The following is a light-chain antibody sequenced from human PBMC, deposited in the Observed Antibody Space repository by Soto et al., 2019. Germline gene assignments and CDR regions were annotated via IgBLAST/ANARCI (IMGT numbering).Light chain of an antibody. Sequence: DIQMTQSPSSLSASVGDEVTITCRASQTISSYLNWYQQKPGKAPKLLIYAASSLQSGVPSRFSGSGSGTDFTLTISSLQPEDFATYYCQQSYSTWWTFGQGTKVDIK. CDR3: QQSYSTWWT. CDR2: AAS. J-gene: IGKJ1*01. CDR1: QTISSY. V-gene: IGKV1-39*01.